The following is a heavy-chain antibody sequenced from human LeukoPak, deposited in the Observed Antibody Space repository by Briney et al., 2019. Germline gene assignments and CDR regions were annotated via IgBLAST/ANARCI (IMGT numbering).Heavy chain of an antibody. CDR1: GFTFSSYE. Sequence: PGGSLRLSCAASGFTFSSYEMNWVRQAPGKGLEWVSYISSSGSTIYYADSVKGRFTISRDNAKNSLYLQMNSLRAEDTAVYYCARNYGDEIYYYYYYMDVWGKGTTVTVSS. CDR3: ARNYGDEIYYYYYYMDV. J-gene: IGHJ6*03. D-gene: IGHD4-17*01. CDR2: ISSSGSTI. V-gene: IGHV3-48*03.